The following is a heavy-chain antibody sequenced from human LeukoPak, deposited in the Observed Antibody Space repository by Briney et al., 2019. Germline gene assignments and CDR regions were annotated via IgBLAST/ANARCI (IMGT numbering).Heavy chain of an antibody. Sequence: ASVKVSCKASGYTFTSYGISWVRQAPGQGLEWMGWISAYNGNTNYAQKLQGGVTMTTDTSTSTAYMELRSLRSDDTAVYYCARFGIIAAAGTSWFDPWGQGTLVTVSS. D-gene: IGHD6-13*01. CDR2: ISAYNGNT. CDR3: ARFGIIAAAGTSWFDP. J-gene: IGHJ5*02. CDR1: GYTFTSYG. V-gene: IGHV1-18*01.